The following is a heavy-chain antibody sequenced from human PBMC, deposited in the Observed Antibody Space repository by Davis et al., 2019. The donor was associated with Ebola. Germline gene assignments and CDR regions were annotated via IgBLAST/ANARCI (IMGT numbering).Heavy chain of an antibody. CDR3: ARDSGAGGYNGGYFEL. Sequence: PGGSLRLSCAASGFAFSDYAMHWVRQSPGTGLEWIAVLWSDRRTHLYGDSVKGRFTISRDNSKNTVYLQLSSLRVDDTAVYFCARDSGAGGYNGGYFELWGRGTLVTVSS. CDR1: GFAFSDYA. D-gene: IGHD2-8*01. CDR2: LWSDRRTH. J-gene: IGHJ2*01. V-gene: IGHV3-33*01.